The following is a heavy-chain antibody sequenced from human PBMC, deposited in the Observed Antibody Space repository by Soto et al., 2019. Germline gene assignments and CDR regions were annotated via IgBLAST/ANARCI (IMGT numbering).Heavy chain of an antibody. CDR3: ARDRTKEWELLIPPDAFDI. J-gene: IGHJ3*02. Sequence: GASVKVSCKASGGTFSSYAISWVRQAPGQGLEWMGGIIPIFGTANYAQKFQGRVTITADKSTSTAYMELSSLRSEDTAVYYCARDRTKEWELLIPPDAFDIWGQGTVVTVSS. D-gene: IGHD1-26*01. CDR1: GGTFSSYA. CDR2: IIPIFGTA. V-gene: IGHV1-69*06.